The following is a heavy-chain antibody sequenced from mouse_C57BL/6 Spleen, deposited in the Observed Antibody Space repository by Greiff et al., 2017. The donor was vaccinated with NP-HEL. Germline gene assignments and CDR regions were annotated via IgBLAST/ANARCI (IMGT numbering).Heavy chain of an antibody. J-gene: IGHJ1*03. CDR1: GYAFSSSW. CDR2: IYPGDGDT. D-gene: IGHD2-4*01. V-gene: IGHV1-82*01. Sequence: VQLQESGPELVKPGASVKISCKASGYAFSSSWMNWVKQRPGKGLEWIGRIYPGDGDTNYNGKFKGKATLTADKSSSTAYMQLSSLTSEDSAVYFCARSGYDYDGSDVWGTGTTVTVSS. CDR3: ARSGYDYDGSDV.